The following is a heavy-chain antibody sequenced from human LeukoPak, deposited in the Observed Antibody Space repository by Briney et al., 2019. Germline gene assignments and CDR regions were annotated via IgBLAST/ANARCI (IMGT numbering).Heavy chain of an antibody. Sequence: PGGSLRLSCAASGFTFSSYGMHWVRQAPGKGLEWVAFIRYDGSNKYYADSVKGRFTISRDNSKNTLYLQMNSLRAEDTAVYYCAKDGYSSSWSPYYGMDVWGQGTTVTVSS. CDR3: AKDGYSSSWSPYYGMDV. CDR2: IRYDGSNK. J-gene: IGHJ6*02. V-gene: IGHV3-30*02. D-gene: IGHD6-13*01. CDR1: GFTFSSYG.